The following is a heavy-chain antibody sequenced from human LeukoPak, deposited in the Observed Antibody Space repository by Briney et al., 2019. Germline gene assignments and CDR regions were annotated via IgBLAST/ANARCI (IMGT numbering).Heavy chain of an antibody. CDR1: GYTFTSYG. D-gene: IGHD3-22*01. CDR3: ARGEPRTASYYYDSSGYYY. CDR2: ISAYNGNT. Sequence: ASVKVSCKASGYTFTSYGISWVRQAPEQGLEWMGWISAYNGNTNYAQKLQGRVTMTTDTSTSTAYMELRSLRSDDTAVYYCARGEPRTASYYYDSSGYYYWGQGTLVTVSS. V-gene: IGHV1-18*01. J-gene: IGHJ4*02.